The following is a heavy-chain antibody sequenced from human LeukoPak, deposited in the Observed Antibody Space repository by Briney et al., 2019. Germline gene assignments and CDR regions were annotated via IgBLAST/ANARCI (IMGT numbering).Heavy chain of an antibody. V-gene: IGHV3-30*03. CDR2: ISYDGSNK. Sequence: GGSLRLSCAASGFTFSTYSMNWVRQAPGKGLEWVAVISYDGSNKYYADSVKGRFTISRDNSKNTLYLQMNSLRAEDTAVYYCARGRQWMGNDAFDIWGQGTMVTVSS. J-gene: IGHJ3*02. CDR3: ARGRQWMGNDAFDI. D-gene: IGHD6-19*01. CDR1: GFTFSTYS.